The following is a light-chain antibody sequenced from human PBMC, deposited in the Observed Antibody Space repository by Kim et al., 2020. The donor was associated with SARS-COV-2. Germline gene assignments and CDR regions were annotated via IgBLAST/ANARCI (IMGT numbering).Light chain of an antibody. Sequence: GQSVTISCTGTGSDVGAYTYVSWYQQHPDKAPKLLIYGVTVRPSGVPDRFSGSKSGQTASLTISGLQAEDEADYYCCSFAGSYTLVFGGGTKLTVL. CDR1: GSDVGAYTY. V-gene: IGLV2-11*03. CDR3: CSFAGSYTLV. J-gene: IGLJ2*01. CDR2: GVT.